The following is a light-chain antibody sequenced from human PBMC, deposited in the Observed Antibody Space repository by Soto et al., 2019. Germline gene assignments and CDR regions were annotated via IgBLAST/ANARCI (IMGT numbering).Light chain of an antibody. J-gene: IGLJ1*01. CDR1: SSDVGGYNY. V-gene: IGLV2-14*01. CDR2: DVS. CDR3: SSFTSDSSHYV. Sequence: QSVLTQPASVSGSPGQSITISCTGTSSDVGGYNYVSWYQQHPGKAPKLMIYDVSERPSGVSDRFSASKSGNTASLIISGLQAEDEADYYCSSFTSDSSHYVFGSGTKVTV.